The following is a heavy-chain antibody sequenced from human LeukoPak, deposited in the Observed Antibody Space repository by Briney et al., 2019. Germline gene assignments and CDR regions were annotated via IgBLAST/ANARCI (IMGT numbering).Heavy chain of an antibody. CDR3: ARDGLYCSGGSCSHTHFDY. CDR1: GGSISSVRYS. Sequence: SHTLSLTCAVSGGSISSVRYSWSWIRQPPGKGLEWIGYIYHSGSTYYNPSLKSRVTISVDRSKNQFSLKLSSVTAADTAVYYCARDGLYCSGGSCSHTHFDYWGQGTLVTVSS. CDR2: IYHSGST. V-gene: IGHV4-30-2*01. D-gene: IGHD2-15*01. J-gene: IGHJ4*02.